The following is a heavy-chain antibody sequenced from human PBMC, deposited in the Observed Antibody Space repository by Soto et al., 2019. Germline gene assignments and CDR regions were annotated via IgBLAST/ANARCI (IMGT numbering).Heavy chain of an antibody. D-gene: IGHD3-22*01. CDR1: GFTFSNYA. Sequence: GGSLRLSCAASGFTFSNYAMNWVRQAPGKGLEWVSGISGSGGSTYYADSVKGRFTISRDNSKNTLYLQMNSLRAEDTAVYYCAKLRGYDSSSFPDCWGQGTLVTVSS. J-gene: IGHJ4*02. CDR3: AKLRGYDSSSFPDC. V-gene: IGHV3-23*01. CDR2: ISGSGGST.